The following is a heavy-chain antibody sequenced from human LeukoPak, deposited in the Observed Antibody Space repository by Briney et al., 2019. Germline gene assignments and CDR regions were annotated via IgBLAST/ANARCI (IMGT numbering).Heavy chain of an antibody. CDR2: FDPEDGET. J-gene: IGHJ4*02. CDR1: GYTLTELS. V-gene: IGHV1-24*01. D-gene: IGHD3-9*01. CDR3: ATAEAYDTLTGL. Sequence: GASVKVSCKVSGYTLTELSMHWERQAPGKGLEWMGGFDPEDGETIYAQKFQGRVTMTEDTSTDTAYMELSSLRSEDTAVYYCATAEAYDTLTGLWGQGTLVTVSS.